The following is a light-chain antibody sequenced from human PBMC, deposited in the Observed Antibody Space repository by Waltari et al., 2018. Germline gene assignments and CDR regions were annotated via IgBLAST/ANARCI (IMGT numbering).Light chain of an antibody. V-gene: IGKV1-16*01. Sequence: DIQMTQSPSSLSAYVGDTVTITCRASQDISSYLAWYQQKPGKAPKPLIYYASNLESGVPSRFSGSGSGTEFTHTISGLQPEDIGTYYCQQYNSAPYSFGQGTKVEI. J-gene: IGKJ2*03. CDR2: YAS. CDR3: QQYNSAPYS. CDR1: QDISSY.